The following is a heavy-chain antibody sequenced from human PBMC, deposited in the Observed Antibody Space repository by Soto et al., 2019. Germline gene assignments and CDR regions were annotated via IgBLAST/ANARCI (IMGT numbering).Heavy chain of an antibody. Sequence: GGSLRLSCAASGFTFSSYAMSWVRQAPGKGLEWVSAISGSGGSTYYADSVKGRFTISRDNSKNTLYLQMNSLRAEDTAVYYCAKDLSQLYYDILTGYCSGEEWYFDYWGQGTLVTVSS. CDR3: AKDLSQLYYDILTGYCSGEEWYFDY. CDR2: ISGSGGST. D-gene: IGHD3-9*01. J-gene: IGHJ4*02. CDR1: GFTFSSYA. V-gene: IGHV3-23*01.